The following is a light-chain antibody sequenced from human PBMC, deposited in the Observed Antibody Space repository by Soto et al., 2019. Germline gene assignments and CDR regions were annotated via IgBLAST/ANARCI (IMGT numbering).Light chain of an antibody. Sequence: QSALTQLASVSGSLGQSITISCTGTSSDVGGYNYVSCYQHHPGKAPKLMIYEVSNRPSGVSNRFSGSKSGNTASLTISGLQAEDEADYYCSSYTSSSTLYVFGTGTKVTVL. CDR1: SSDVGGYNY. CDR2: EVS. V-gene: IGLV2-14*01. CDR3: SSYTSSSTLYV. J-gene: IGLJ1*01.